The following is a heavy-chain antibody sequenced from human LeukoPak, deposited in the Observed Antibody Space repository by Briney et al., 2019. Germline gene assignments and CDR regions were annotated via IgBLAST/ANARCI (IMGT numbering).Heavy chain of an antibody. V-gene: IGHV4-34*01. CDR1: GGSFSGYY. CDR2: INHSGST. D-gene: IGHD1-7*01. CDR3: ARRRKGGYNWNYVYFDY. Sequence: SETLSLTSAVYGGSFSGYYWSWIRQPPGKGLEWIGEINHSGSTNYNPSLKSRVTISVDTSKNQFSLKLSSVTAADTAVYYCARRRKGGYNWNYVYFDYWGQGTLVTVSS. J-gene: IGHJ4*02.